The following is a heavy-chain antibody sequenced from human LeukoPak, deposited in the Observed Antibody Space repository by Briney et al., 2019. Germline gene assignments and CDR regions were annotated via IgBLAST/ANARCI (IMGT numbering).Heavy chain of an antibody. J-gene: IGHJ4*02. CDR1: GVSIRKYY. CDR3: AKSDGSGSYFDY. V-gene: IGHV4-59*03. CDR2: VYHTGNT. D-gene: IGHD3-10*01. Sequence: PSETLSLTCTVSGVSIRKYYWSWIPQPPGKGLEWIGYVYHTGNTKYNPSLESRATISIATSKNQFSLKLSSVTAADSAVYYCAKSDGSGSYFDYWGQGTLVTVS.